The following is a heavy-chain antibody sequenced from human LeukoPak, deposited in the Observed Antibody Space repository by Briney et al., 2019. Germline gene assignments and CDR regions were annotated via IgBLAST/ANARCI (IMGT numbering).Heavy chain of an antibody. Sequence: ASVTVSCKASGYTFTGYYMHWVRQAPGQGLEWMGWINPNSGGTNYAQKFQGRVTMTRDTSISTAYMELSRLRSDDTAVYYCARDAAYCGGDCYFAGRDYYFDYWGQGTLVTVSS. V-gene: IGHV1-2*02. CDR1: GYTFTGYY. CDR2: INPNSGGT. CDR3: ARDAAYCGGDCYFAGRDYYFDY. D-gene: IGHD2-21*02. J-gene: IGHJ4*02.